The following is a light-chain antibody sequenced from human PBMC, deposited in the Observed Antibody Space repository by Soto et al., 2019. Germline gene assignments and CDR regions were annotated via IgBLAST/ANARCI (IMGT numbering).Light chain of an antibody. CDR3: QQSYIMSEGYT. CDR2: AAS. Sequence: DIQMTQSPSSLSASVGDRVIITCRASQTISSHLNWYQQKPGKAPNLLVYAASSLQSGVPSRFTGSGSGTDFTLTISSLQPEDFATYYCQQSYIMSEGYTFGQGTKLEIK. CDR1: QTISSH. J-gene: IGKJ2*01. V-gene: IGKV1-39*01.